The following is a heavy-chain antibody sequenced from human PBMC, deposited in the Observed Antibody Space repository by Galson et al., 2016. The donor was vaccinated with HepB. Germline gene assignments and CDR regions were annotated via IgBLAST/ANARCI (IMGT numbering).Heavy chain of an antibody. V-gene: IGHV3-23*01. CDR1: GFPFYTYA. J-gene: IGHJ3*01. D-gene: IGHD1-1*01. CDR3: PKVKFWNGIGNPFHV. CDR2: ISANSDKI. Sequence: SLRLSCAASGFPFYTYAMSWIRQAPGKGLEWVSSISANSDKIYYADSVKGRFTISRDNSKNMVYLEMRSLRVEDKAVYFCPKVKFWNGIGNPFHVWGQGTVVPVGS.